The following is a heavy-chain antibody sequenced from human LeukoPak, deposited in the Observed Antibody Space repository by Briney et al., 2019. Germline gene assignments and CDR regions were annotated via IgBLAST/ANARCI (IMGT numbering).Heavy chain of an antibody. J-gene: IGHJ6*03. CDR3: CYDFWSGYRRGYYYMDV. CDR2: ISGSGGST. V-gene: IGHV3-23*01. CDR1: GFTFSSYA. D-gene: IGHD3-3*01. Sequence: PGGSLRLSCAASGFTFSSYAMSWVRQAPGKGLEWVSAISGSGGSTYYADSVKGRFTISRDNSKNTLYLQMNSLRAEDTAVYYCCYDFWSGYRRGYYYMDVWGKGTTVTVSS.